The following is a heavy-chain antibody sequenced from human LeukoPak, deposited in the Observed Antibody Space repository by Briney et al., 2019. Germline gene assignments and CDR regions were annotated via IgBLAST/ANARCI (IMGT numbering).Heavy chain of an antibody. CDR1: GFTFNTYG. Sequence: GGSLRLPCAASGFTFNTYGMNWVRQAPGKGLEWVSTISYVGGNTFYADSVKGRFTISRDDSKNTLYLQMNSLRAEDTAVYYCAKGSRYYNYMDIWGKGTTVTVSS. CDR3: AKGSRYYNYMDI. J-gene: IGHJ6*03. V-gene: IGHV3-23*01. CDR2: ISYVGGNT.